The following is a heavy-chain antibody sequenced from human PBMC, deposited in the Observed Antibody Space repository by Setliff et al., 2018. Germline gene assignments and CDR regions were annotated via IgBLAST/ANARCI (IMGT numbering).Heavy chain of an antibody. CDR1: GFTFSSDS. CDR2: ISSSSSYI. J-gene: IGHJ4*02. CDR3: ARWTARAVDY. V-gene: IGHV3-21*04. D-gene: IGHD6-6*01. Sequence: GGSLRLSCAASGFTFSSDSVSWVRQAPGKGLEWVSSISSSSSYIFYADSVKGRFTISRDNAKNTVYLQMNSLRVEDTAVYYCARWTARAVDYWGQGTLVTVSS.